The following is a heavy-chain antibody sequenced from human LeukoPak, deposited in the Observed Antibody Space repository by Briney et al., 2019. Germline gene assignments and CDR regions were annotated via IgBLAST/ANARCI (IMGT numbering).Heavy chain of an antibody. CDR2: IRSKAYGGTT. CDR3: TTMELGMGHYYYMDV. Sequence: PGGSLRLSCTASGFTFGDYAMSWVRQAPGKGLEWVGFIRSKAYGGTTEYAASVKGRFTISRDDSKSIAYLQMNSLKTEDTAVYYCTTMELGMGHYYYMDVWGKGTTVTVSS. V-gene: IGHV3-49*04. J-gene: IGHJ6*03. CDR1: GFTFGDYA. D-gene: IGHD7-27*01.